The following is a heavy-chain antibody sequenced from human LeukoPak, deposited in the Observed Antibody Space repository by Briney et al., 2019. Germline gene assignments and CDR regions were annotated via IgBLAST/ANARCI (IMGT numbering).Heavy chain of an antibody. Sequence: ASVKVSCKASGYTFTGYYMHWVRQAPGQGLEWMRWINPNSGGTNYAQKFQGRVPMTRDTSISTAYMELSRLRSDDTAVYYCARDGVGYYDSSGYYYFQHWGQGTLVTVSS. CDR3: ARDGVGYYDSSGYYYFQH. CDR2: INPNSGGT. V-gene: IGHV1-2*02. D-gene: IGHD3-22*01. J-gene: IGHJ1*01. CDR1: GYTFTGYY.